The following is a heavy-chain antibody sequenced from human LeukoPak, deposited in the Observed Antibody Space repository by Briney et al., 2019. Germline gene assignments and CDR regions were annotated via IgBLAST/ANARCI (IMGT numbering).Heavy chain of an antibody. V-gene: IGHV3-53*01. CDR3: ARVGGH. CDR1: GFRFSNSC. J-gene: IGHJ4*02. Sequence: PGGSLRVSCAASGFRFSNSCMSWVRQAPGKGLESVSVIYSGGSTYYADSVRGRFTISRDNSKNTLYLQMNSLRVEDTAVYYCARVGGHWGQGTLVTVSS. CDR2: IYSGGST. D-gene: IGHD3-10*01.